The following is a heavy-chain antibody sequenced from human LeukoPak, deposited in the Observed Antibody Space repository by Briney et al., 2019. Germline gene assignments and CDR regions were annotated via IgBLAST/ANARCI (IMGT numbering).Heavy chain of an antibody. CDR1: GFTFSTYG. J-gene: IGHJ4*02. D-gene: IGHD1-26*01. V-gene: IGHV3-NL1*01. Sequence: GGSLRLSCAASGFTFSTYGMYWVRQAPGKGLDWVAVIYSGGSTYYADSVKGRFTISRDNSKNTLYLQMNSLRAEDTAVYYCARGRGSYYFDYWGQGTLVTVSS. CDR3: ARGRGSYYFDY. CDR2: IYSGGST.